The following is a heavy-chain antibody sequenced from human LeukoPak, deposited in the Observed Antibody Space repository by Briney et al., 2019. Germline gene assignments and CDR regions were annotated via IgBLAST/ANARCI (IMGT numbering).Heavy chain of an antibody. Sequence: GGSLRLSCAASGFTFSSYGMHWVRQAPGKGLEWVAVISYDGSNKYYADSVKGRFTISRDNSKNTLYLLMNSLRAEDTAVYYCAKHMREPGYYYGMDVWGKGTTVTVSS. D-gene: IGHD2-2*01. CDR1: GFTFSSYG. CDR2: ISYDGSNK. V-gene: IGHV3-30*18. J-gene: IGHJ6*04. CDR3: AKHMREPGYYYGMDV.